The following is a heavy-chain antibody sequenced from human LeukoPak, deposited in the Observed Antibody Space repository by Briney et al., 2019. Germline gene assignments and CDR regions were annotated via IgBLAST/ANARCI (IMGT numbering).Heavy chain of an antibody. J-gene: IGHJ4*02. V-gene: IGHV3-74*01. CDR2: INCDGSST. CDR1: GFTFSIYW. CDR3: ARESIVVVPAAPSYFDY. Sequence: SGGSLRLSCAASGFTFSIYWIHWVRQAPGKGLVSVSRINCDGSSTSYADSVKGRFTISRDNAKNTLYLQMNSLRAEDTAVYYCARESIVVVPAAPSYFDYWGQGTLVTVSS. D-gene: IGHD2-2*01.